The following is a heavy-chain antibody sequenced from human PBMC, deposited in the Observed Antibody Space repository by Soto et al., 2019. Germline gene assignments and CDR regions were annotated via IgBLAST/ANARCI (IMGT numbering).Heavy chain of an antibody. D-gene: IGHD3-16*01. J-gene: IGHJ6*02. CDR1: GGTFSSRA. CDR2: IITVFGRV. CDR3: ANSRGGTFLGYHGMDI. Sequence: QVQLVQSGPEVKKTGTSVKVSCKASGGTFSSRAISWVRQAPGQGLEWMGGIITVFGRVYYAEKFQDRVTITADESTGTVYMELSSLRSEDTALYYCANSRGGTFLGYHGMDIWGQGTTVSVSS. V-gene: IGHV1-69*01.